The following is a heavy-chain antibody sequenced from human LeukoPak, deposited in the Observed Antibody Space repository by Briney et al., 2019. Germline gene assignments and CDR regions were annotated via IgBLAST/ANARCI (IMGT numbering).Heavy chain of an antibody. CDR1: GYSFTSYW. D-gene: IGHD4-23*01. Sequence: GESLKISCKGSGYSFTSYWIGWVRQMPGKGLEWMGIIYPGDSDTRYSPSFQGQVTISADKSISTAYLQWSSLKASDTAMYYCATRQYPDYGGNSDYYGMDVWGQGTTVTVSS. CDR2: IYPGDSDT. J-gene: IGHJ6*02. CDR3: ATRQYPDYGGNSDYYGMDV. V-gene: IGHV5-51*01.